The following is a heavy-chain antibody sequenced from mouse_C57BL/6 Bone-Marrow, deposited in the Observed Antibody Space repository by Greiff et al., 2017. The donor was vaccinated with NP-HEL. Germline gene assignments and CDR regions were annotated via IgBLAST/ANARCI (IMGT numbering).Heavy chain of an antibody. D-gene: IGHD1-1*01. CDR2: IHPNSGST. CDR1: GYTFTSYW. CDR3: ARGTTVEVRSFDY. V-gene: IGHV1-64*01. Sequence: QVQLQQPGAELVKPGASVKLSCTASGYTFTSYWMPWVKQRPGQGLEWIGMIHPNSGSTNYNEKFKSKATLTVDKSSSTAYMQLSSLTSEDSAVYYCARGTTVEVRSFDYWGQGTTLTVSS. J-gene: IGHJ2*01.